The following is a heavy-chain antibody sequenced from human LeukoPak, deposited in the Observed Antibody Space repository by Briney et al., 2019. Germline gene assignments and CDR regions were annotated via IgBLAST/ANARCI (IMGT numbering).Heavy chain of an antibody. D-gene: IGHD4-17*01. CDR2: SISKTEGGTT. Sequence: TPGGSLRLSCAASGFTFSNAWMIWVRQAPGEGLEWVGRSISKTEGGTTDYAAPVKGRFTISRDDSKNTLYLQMNSLKTEDTAVYYCTTDPNYGDSNWFGPWDQGTLVTVSS. CDR1: GFTFSNAW. J-gene: IGHJ5*02. V-gene: IGHV3-15*01. CDR3: TTDPNYGDSNWFGP.